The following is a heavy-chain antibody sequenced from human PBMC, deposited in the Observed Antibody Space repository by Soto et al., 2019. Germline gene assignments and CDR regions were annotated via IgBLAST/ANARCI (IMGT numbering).Heavy chain of an antibody. CDR1: GYIFTKYG. J-gene: IGHJ5*02. CDR2: INVYNGDR. V-gene: IGHV1-18*01. CDR3: ARLQLGGDRMLNWSDP. D-gene: IGHD3-16*01. Sequence: QVQVVQSGPELKKPGASVKVSCKAQGYIFTKYGIGWVRQAPGHGLEWMGLINVYNGDRKCAQKFQDRVSMATDTATETEYTELRSLRSGDTAVYYCARLQLGGDRMLNWSDPWGQGTLVTVAS.